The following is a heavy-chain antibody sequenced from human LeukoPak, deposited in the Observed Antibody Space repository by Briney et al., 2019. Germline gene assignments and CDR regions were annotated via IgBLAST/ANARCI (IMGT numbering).Heavy chain of an antibody. D-gene: IGHD2-2*01. CDR1: GGSISSGDYY. V-gene: IGHV4-61*08. J-gene: IGHJ3*02. CDR2: IYYSGST. CDR3: ARSVVPAASGFDI. Sequence: PSETLSLTCTVSGGSISSGDYYWSWIRQPPGKGLEWIGYIYYSGSTNYNPSLKSRVTISVDTSKNQFSLKLSSVTAADTAVYYCARSVVPAASGFDIWGQGTMVTVSS.